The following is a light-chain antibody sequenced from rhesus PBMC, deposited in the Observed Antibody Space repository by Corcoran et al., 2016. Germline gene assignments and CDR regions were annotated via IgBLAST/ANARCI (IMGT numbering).Light chain of an antibody. CDR2: KAS. Sequence: DIQMTQSPSSLSASVGDRVTITCRASENVNNYLHWYQQKPGKAPKLLIYKASTLKSGVPSRFSGSGSGTDFTLTISSLQPEDFATYYCQHSYGTPPTFGGGTKVELK. V-gene: IGKV1-74*01. J-gene: IGKJ4*01. CDR1: ENVNNY. CDR3: QHSYGTPPT.